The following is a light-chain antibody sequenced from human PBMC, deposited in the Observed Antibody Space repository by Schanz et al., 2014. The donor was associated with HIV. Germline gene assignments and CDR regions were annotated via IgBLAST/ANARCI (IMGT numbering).Light chain of an antibody. CDR2: DTN. V-gene: IGLV1-40*01. CDR1: TSNIGTGFH. J-gene: IGLJ1*01. Sequence: QLVLTQPPSVSGAPGQRVTISCTGGTSNIGTGFHVHWYQQVPGAAPKLLIFDTNNRPSGVPDRFSGSKSGPSASLAITGLQAEDEADYYCGTWDSRMSVGFVFGSGTKLTVL. CDR3: GTWDSRMSVGFV.